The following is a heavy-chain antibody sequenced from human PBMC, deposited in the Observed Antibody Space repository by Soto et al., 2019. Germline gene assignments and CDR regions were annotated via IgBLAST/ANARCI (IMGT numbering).Heavy chain of an antibody. CDR2: ISSSSSTI. Sequence: GGSLRLSCAASGFTFSSYSMNWVRQAPGKGLEWVSYISSSSSTIYYADSVKGRFTISRDNAKNSLYLQMNSLRDEDTAVYYCAREAFRDIAAAGFDYWGQGTLVTVSP. D-gene: IGHD6-13*01. CDR1: GFTFSSYS. J-gene: IGHJ4*02. V-gene: IGHV3-48*02. CDR3: AREAFRDIAAAGFDY.